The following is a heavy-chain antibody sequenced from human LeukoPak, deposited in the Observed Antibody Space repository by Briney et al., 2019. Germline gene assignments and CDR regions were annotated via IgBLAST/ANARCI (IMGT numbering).Heavy chain of an antibody. CDR3: ARDPYSSANFDY. Sequence: PSETLSLTCAVYGGSFRGYYWSWIRQPPGKGLEWIGEINHSGSTNYNPSLKSRVTISLDTSMKKFSLKLNSVTAEDTAVYYCARDPYSSANFDYWGQGTLVTVSS. V-gene: IGHV4-34*01. CDR1: GGSFRGYY. D-gene: IGHD6-19*01. J-gene: IGHJ4*02. CDR2: INHSGST.